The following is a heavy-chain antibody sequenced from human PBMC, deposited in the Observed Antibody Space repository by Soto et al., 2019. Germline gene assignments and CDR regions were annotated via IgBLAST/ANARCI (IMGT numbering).Heavy chain of an antibody. CDR1: GGSISSYY. CDR3: ARLTKTWGYYDFWSGYYTDWFDP. CDR2: IYYSGST. J-gene: IGHJ5*02. D-gene: IGHD3-3*01. V-gene: IGHV4-59*01. Sequence: SETLSLTCTVSGGSISSYYWSWIRQPPGKGLEWIGYIYYSGSTNYNPSLKSRVTISVDTSKNQFSLKLSSVTAADTAVYYCARLTKTWGYYDFWSGYYTDWFDPWGQGTLVTVPQ.